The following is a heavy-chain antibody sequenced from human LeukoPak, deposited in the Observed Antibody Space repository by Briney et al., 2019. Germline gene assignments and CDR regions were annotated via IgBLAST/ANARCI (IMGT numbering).Heavy chain of an antibody. CDR1: GYTFTGYY. V-gene: IGHV1-2*02. CDR2: INPNSGGT. J-gene: IGHJ4*02. D-gene: IGHD6-13*01. CDR3: AVEAAAGTPFDY. Sequence: ASVKVSCKASGYTFTGYYMHWVRQAPGQGLEWMGWINPNSGGTNYAQKFQGRVTMTRDTSISTAYMELSRLRSDDTAVYYCAVEAAAGTPFDYWGQGTLVTVSS.